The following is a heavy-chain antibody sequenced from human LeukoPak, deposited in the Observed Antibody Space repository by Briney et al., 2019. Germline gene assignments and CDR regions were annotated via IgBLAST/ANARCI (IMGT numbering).Heavy chain of an antibody. Sequence: GGSLRLSCAASGFTFSSYAMSWVRQAPGKGLEWVSAISGSGGSTYYADSVKGRFTISRDNSKNTLYLQMDSLRAEDAAVYYCAKERQWLVRGWFDPWGQGTLVTVSS. V-gene: IGHV3-23*01. D-gene: IGHD6-19*01. CDR3: AKERQWLVRGWFDP. CDR1: GFTFSSYA. J-gene: IGHJ5*02. CDR2: ISGSGGST.